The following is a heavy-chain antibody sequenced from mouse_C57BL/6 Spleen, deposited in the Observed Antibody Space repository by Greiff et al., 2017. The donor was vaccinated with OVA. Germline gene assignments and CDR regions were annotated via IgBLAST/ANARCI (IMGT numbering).Heavy chain of an antibody. Sequence: QVQLQQSGPELVKPGASVKISCKASGYSFTSYYIHWVKQRPGQGLEWIGWIYPGSGNTKYNEKFKGKATLTADKSSSTAYMQLSSLTSEDSAVYYCARTLYYGSREGFAYWGQGTLVTVSA. J-gene: IGHJ3*01. CDR1: GYSFTSYY. CDR2: IYPGSGNT. CDR3: ARTLYYGSREGFAY. V-gene: IGHV1-66*01. D-gene: IGHD1-1*01.